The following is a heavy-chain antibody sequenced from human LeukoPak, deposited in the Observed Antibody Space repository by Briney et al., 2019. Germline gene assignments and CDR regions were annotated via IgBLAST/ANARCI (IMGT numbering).Heavy chain of an antibody. J-gene: IGHJ4*02. D-gene: IGHD3-3*01. CDR3: ARTIRSGPLGHFDY. Sequence: GGSLRLSRVASAFTFTNSYMIWIRQAPGKGLEWVSYISSSASTIFYADSVKGRFTISRDNAKNSLYLEMNSLRAEDTAVYYCARTIRSGPLGHFDYWGQGTLVTVSS. CDR1: AFTFTNSY. V-gene: IGHV3-11*01. CDR2: ISSSASTI.